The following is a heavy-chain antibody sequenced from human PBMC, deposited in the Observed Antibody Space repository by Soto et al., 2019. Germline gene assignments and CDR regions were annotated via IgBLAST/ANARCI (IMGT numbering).Heavy chain of an antibody. V-gene: IGHV4-59*01. J-gene: IGHJ4*02. Sequence: VQLQESGPGLVKPSETLSLTCTISGGAISTYYWTWIRQPPGKGLEWIGYIYYTGSTSYNPSLRSRVTISVDTSKNEFSLELRSVTAADTAVYYCVRAGQYYDASGYANWGQGTLVTVSS. CDR1: GGAISTYY. CDR3: VRAGQYYDASGYAN. CDR2: IYYTGST. D-gene: IGHD3-22*01.